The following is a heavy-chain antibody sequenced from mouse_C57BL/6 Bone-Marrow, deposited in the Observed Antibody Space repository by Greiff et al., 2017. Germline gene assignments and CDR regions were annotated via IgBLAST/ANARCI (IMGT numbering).Heavy chain of an antibody. CDR1: GYTFTDHI. CDR2: IYPVSGET. V-gene: IGHV1-11*01. J-gene: IGHJ3*01. Sequence: QVQLQQSGAELASPGASVTLSCKASGYTFTDHIMNWVKKRPGQGLEWIGRIYPVSGETNYNQKFMGKATFSVDRSSSTVYMVLNSLTSDSPAVYDCGRMLYYYGSGYGFAYWGQGTLVTVSA. CDR3: GRMLYYYGSGYGFAY. D-gene: IGHD1-1*01.